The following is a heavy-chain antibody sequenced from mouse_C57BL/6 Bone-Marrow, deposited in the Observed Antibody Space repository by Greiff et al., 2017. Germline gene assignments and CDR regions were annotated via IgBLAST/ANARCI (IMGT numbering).Heavy chain of an antibody. Sequence: VQLQQSGPELVKPGASVKISCTASGYTFTDYYMNWVKQSHGKSLEWIGDINPNNGGTSYNQKLKGKATLTVDKSSSTAYMELRSLTSEDSAVYYCARDYYGSSWYFDYWGQGTILTVSS. V-gene: IGHV1-26*01. J-gene: IGHJ2*01. CDR3: ARDYYGSSWYFDY. CDR1: GYTFTDYY. CDR2: INPNNGGT. D-gene: IGHD1-1*01.